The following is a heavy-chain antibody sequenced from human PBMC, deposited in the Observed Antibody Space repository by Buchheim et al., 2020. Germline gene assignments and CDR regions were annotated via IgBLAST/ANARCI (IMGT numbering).Heavy chain of an antibody. CDR2: IKSKTDGGTT. J-gene: IGHJ6*02. Sequence: EVQLVESGGGLVKPGGSLRLSCAASGFTFSNAWMNWVRQAPGKGLEWVGRIKSKTDGGTTDYAAPVKGRFTISRADSKNTLYLQMNSLKTEDTAVYYCTTDPIVLVPAAMDYYYYGMDVWGQGTT. D-gene: IGHD2-2*01. CDR3: TTDPIVLVPAAMDYYYYGMDV. V-gene: IGHV3-15*07. CDR1: GFTFSNAW.